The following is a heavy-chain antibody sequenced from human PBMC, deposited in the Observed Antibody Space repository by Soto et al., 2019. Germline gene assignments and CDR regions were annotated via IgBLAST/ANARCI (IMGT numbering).Heavy chain of an antibody. J-gene: IGHJ3*01. V-gene: IGHV1-18*01. CDR1: GYSFDSYA. CDR3: ARENDPYGFDL. Sequence: QVQLVQSGATQEKPGASVKVSCEAFGYSFDSYAYSWVRQAPGQGLEWMGRIGSGDTNSAQKLQGRVTMTTDTSTNTAYMELRSLRSDDTALYYCARENDPYGFDLWVQGTMVTVSS. CDR2: IGSGDT.